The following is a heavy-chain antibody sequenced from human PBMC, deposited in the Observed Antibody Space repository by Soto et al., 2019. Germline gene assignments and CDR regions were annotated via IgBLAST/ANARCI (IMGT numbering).Heavy chain of an antibody. V-gene: IGHV1-3*01. CDR1: GYTFTSYA. CDR3: ARVLGVAKGDY. Sequence: AAVRVSCKASGYTFTSYAIHWVRQAPGQRLEWMGWINAGNGNTKYSQKFQGRVTITRDTSASTAYMELSSLRSQDTAVYYCARVLGVAKGDYWGQGTLVTVSS. J-gene: IGHJ4*02. D-gene: IGHD3-3*01. CDR2: INAGNGNT.